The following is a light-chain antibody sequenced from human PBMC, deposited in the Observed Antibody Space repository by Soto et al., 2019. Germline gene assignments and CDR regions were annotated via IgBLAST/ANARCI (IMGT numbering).Light chain of an antibody. V-gene: IGLV2-14*01. Sequence: QSALTQPASGSGSPGQSITISCTGSSNNIGGYNYVSWYQQHPGKAPKLLIYEVNFRASGVSSRFSGSKSGDTASLTISGLQAEDEAEYYCSSYTSIATLFGGGTKLTVL. CDR3: SSYTSIATL. CDR1: SNNIGGYNY. CDR2: EVN. J-gene: IGLJ2*01.